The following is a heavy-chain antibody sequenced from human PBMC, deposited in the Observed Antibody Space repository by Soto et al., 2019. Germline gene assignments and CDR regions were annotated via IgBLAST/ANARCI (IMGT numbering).Heavy chain of an antibody. CDR2: MKKDGSQK. CDR1: GFTFSNYW. CDR3: ARDWFDY. V-gene: IGHV3-7*01. Sequence: GGSLRLSYVASGFTFSNYWMSWVRQAPGKGLEWVANMKKDGSQKYYVDSVKGRFTISRDNARNSLYLQMNSLRVEDTAVYYCARDWFDYWGQGTLVTVSS. J-gene: IGHJ5*01.